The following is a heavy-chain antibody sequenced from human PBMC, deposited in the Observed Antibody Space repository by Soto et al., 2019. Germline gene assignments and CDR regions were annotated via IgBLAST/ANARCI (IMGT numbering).Heavy chain of an antibody. Sequence: EAQMLESGGGSVQPGGSLRLSCAASGFTFSTYAVAWVRQSPGKGLEWVSSISASGGDTWYADSVKGRFTISRDNSKNTLYLQMTSLRAEDTAVYYCARRPTARASWGQGTLVTVSS. D-gene: IGHD1-1*01. CDR3: ARRPTARAS. J-gene: IGHJ5*02. CDR2: ISASGGDT. V-gene: IGHV3-23*01. CDR1: GFTFSTYA.